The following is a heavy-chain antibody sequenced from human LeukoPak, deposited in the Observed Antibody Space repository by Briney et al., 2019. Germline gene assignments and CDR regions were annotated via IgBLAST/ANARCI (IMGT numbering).Heavy chain of an antibody. V-gene: IGHV3-23*01. J-gene: IGHJ6*02. D-gene: IGHD4-11*01. CDR3: AKGGTATVIYYYYYGMDV. Sequence: GGSLRLSCAASGFTFSSFPMTWVRQAPGKGLEWVSAISGSGGSTYYADSVKGRFTISRDNSKNTLYLQMNSLRAEDTAVYYCAKGGTATVIYYYYYGMDVWGQGTTVTVSS. CDR1: GFTFSSFP. CDR2: ISGSGGST.